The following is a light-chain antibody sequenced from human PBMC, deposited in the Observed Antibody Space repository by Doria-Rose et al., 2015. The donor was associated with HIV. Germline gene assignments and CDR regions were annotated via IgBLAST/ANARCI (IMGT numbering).Light chain of an antibody. CDR3: NSRDSSGNHWL. Sequence: VVTQEPAVSVALGQTVRITCQGDSLRSYYAGWYQQKPGQAPILVIYGKNNRPSGIPDRFSGSSLGNTASLTITGAQAEDEADYYCNSRDSSGNHWLFGGGTKLTVL. J-gene: IGLJ3*02. CDR1: SLRSYY. CDR2: GKN. V-gene: IGLV3-19*01.